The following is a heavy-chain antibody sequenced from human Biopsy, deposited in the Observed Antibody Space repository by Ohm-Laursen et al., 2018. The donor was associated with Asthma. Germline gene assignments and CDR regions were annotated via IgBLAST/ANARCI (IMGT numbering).Heavy chain of an antibody. CDR3: ARGQKSAGDRWFDP. J-gene: IGHJ5*02. Sequence: SSVKVSCKASGYTFIGCHIHWMRQAPGQGLEWMGRINPNSGGTNYAQKFQGRVTMTRDTSISTAYMEVSRLRSDDTAVYYCARGQKSAGDRWFDPWGRGTLVTVSS. CDR1: GYTFIGCH. CDR2: INPNSGGT. D-gene: IGHD6-13*01. V-gene: IGHV1-2*06.